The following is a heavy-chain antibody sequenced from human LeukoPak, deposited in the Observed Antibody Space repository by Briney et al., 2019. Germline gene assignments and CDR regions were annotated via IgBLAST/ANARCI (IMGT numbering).Heavy chain of an antibody. V-gene: IGHV4-39*07. CDR1: GGSISSSSYY. CDR3: ARSLAAAGTRFDY. J-gene: IGHJ4*02. D-gene: IGHD6-13*01. CDR2: IYYSGST. Sequence: SETLSLTCTVSGGSISSSSYYWGWIRQPPGKGLEWIGSIYYSGSTYYNPSLKSRVTISVDTSKNQLSLKLSSVTAADTAVYYCARSLAAAGTRFDYWGQGTLVTVSS.